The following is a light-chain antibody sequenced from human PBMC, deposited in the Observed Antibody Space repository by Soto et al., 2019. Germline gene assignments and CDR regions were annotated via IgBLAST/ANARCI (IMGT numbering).Light chain of an antibody. CDR3: QQYGST. CDR2: GAS. J-gene: IGKJ2*01. Sequence: EIVLTQSPGTLSLSPGERATLSCRASQSVGSTYLAWYQQKPGQAPRLLIYGASSRATGIPDRFSGSGSGTDFTLTISRLEPEDFAVYYCQQYGSTSGQGTKLEIK. CDR1: QSVGSTY. V-gene: IGKV3-20*01.